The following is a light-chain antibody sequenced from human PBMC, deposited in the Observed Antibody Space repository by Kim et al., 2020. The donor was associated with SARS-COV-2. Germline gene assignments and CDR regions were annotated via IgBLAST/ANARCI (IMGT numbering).Light chain of an antibody. CDR2: DAS. V-gene: IGKV1-33*01. Sequence: STSVGDRVTITGQASLDIRNYLNWYQQKPGKAPKLLIYDASNLEAGVPSRFSGSGAGSHFTFTISSLQPEDIATYYCQQYDNPPFTFGQGTKLEI. CDR3: QQYDNPPFT. CDR1: LDIRNY. J-gene: IGKJ2*01.